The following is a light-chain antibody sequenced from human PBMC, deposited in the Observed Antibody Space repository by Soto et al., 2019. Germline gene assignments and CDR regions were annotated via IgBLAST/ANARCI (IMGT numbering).Light chain of an antibody. V-gene: IGLV2-14*01. Sequence: HSALTQPASVSGSPGQSITSSCTGTSTDVSANNYVSWYQQHPGKAPRVMSYDVTHRPSGVAIRFSGSNSCNTASLTISGLQAEVEADYSCDSHVYAPTGVFGGGTQLTVL. CDR3: DSHVYAPTGV. CDR2: DVT. J-gene: IGLJ2*01. CDR1: STDVSANNY.